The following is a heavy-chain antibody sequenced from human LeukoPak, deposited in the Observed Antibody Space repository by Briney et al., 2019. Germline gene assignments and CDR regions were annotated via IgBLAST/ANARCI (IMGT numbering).Heavy chain of an antibody. V-gene: IGHV3-21*04. D-gene: IGHD4-23*01. J-gene: IGHJ5*02. CDR2: ISSSSSYI. CDR1: GFSFSGYS. CDR3: AKTQTTVVYNWFDP. Sequence: PGGSLRLSCGASGFSFSGYSMSWIRQPPGKGLEWVSSISSSSSYIYYADSVKGRSTISRDNVKKSLFLQLNSLRAEDTAVYYCAKTQTTVVYNWFDPWGQGTLVTVSS.